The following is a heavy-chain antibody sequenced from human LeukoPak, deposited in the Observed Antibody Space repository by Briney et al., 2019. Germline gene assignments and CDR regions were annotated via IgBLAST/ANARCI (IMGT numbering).Heavy chain of an antibody. D-gene: IGHD6-19*01. J-gene: IGHJ4*02. Sequence: ETLSLTCAVYGGSFSGYYWSWIRQPPGKGLEWIGEINHSGSTNYNPSLKSRVTISVDTSKNQFSLKLSSVTAADTAVYYCARLIAVAGTDYWGQGTLVTVSS. V-gene: IGHV4-34*01. CDR3: ARLIAVAGTDY. CDR2: INHSGST. CDR1: GGSFSGYY.